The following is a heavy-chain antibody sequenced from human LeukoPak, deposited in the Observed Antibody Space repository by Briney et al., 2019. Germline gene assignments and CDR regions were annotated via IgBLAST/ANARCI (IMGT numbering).Heavy chain of an antibody. CDR1: GFTFSIFG. D-gene: IGHD3-10*01. V-gene: IGHV3-30*18. Sequence: GGSLRLSCAASGFTFSIFGLHWVRQAPGKGLEWVAFISHDGSIKYYADSVKGRLAIYRDTSKNTLYLQMNSLRAEDTAVYYCAKDRWESSGSGRSLDYWGQGTLVTVSS. J-gene: IGHJ4*02. CDR3: AKDRWESSGSGRSLDY. CDR2: ISHDGSIK.